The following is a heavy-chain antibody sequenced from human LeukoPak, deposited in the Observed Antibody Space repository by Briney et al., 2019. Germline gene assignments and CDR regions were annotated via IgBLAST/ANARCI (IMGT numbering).Heavy chain of an antibody. CDR2: INPNSGVT. J-gene: IGHJ3*02. V-gene: IGHV1-2*02. CDR1: GYTFTVYY. Sequence: ASVKVSCKTSGYTFTVYYMHWVRQAPGQGLEWMGWINPNSGVTNYAQRFQGRVTMTRDTSMSTAYMELSRLRSDDSAVYYCARYFYDSSGSSSDAFDIWGQGTMVTVSS. D-gene: IGHD3-22*01. CDR3: ARYFYDSSGSSSDAFDI.